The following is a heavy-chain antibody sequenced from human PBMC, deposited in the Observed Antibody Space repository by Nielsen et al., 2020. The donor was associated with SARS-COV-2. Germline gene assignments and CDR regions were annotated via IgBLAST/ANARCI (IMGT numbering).Heavy chain of an antibody. V-gene: IGHV3-21*04. J-gene: IGHJ6*02. CDR2: ISSSSSYI. CDR3: AKSLGYCSGGSCYYYGMDV. CDR1: GFTFSSYS. Sequence: GGSLRLSCAASGFTFSSYSMNWVRQAPGKGLEWVSSISSSSSYIYYADSVKGRFTISRDNAKNSLYLQMNSLRTEDTALYYCAKSLGYCSGGSCYYYGMDVWGQGTTVTVSS. D-gene: IGHD2-15*01.